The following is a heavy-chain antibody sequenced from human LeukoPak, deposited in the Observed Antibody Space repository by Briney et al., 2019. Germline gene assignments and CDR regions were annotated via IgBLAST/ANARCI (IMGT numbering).Heavy chain of an antibody. CDR1: GFTFSSNY. J-gene: IGHJ4*02. CDR2: IYSGGST. V-gene: IGHV3-66*02. Sequence: PGGSLTLSCAASGFTFSSNYMSWVRQAPGKGLEWVSVIYSGGSTYYADSVKGRFTISRDNSKNTLYLQMNSLRAEDTAVYYCARDLGYSSYYFDYWGQGTLVTVSS. CDR3: ARDLGYSSYYFDY. D-gene: IGHD5-18*01.